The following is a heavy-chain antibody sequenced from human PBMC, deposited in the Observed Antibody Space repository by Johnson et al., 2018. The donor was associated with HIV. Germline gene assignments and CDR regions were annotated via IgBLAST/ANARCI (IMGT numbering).Heavy chain of an antibody. CDR3: TTGSCIDGVCYAFDV. CDR2: IKSKYHDETT. CDR1: GFTFKNAW. D-gene: IGHD2-8*01. J-gene: IGHJ3*01. V-gene: IGHV3-15*01. Sequence: VQLVEYGGGFVKPEGSLRLSCAASGFTFKNAWMHWVRQAPGKGLEWIGRIKSKYHDETTDYAAPVKGRFAISRDDSKNTVYLQMNSLKAEDTAVYYCTTGSCIDGVCYAFDVWGQGTMVTVSS.